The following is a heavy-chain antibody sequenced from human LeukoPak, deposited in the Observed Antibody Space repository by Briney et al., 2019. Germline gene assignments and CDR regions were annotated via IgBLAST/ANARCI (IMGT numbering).Heavy chain of an antibody. J-gene: IGHJ4*02. CDR3: AVLTYQLLDYYFDY. D-gene: IGHD2-2*01. V-gene: IGHV3-48*01. CDR1: GFIFSSYS. CDR2: ISSSGSTI. Sequence: GGSLRLSCAASGFIFSSYSMNWVRQAPGKGLEWVSYISSSGSTIYYADSVKGRFTISRDNAKNSLYLQMNSLRAEDTAVYSCAVLTYQLLDYYFDYWGQGTLVTVSS.